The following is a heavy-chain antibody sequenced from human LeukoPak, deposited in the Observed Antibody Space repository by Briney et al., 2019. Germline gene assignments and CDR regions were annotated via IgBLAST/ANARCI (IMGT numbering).Heavy chain of an antibody. D-gene: IGHD1-26*01. CDR3: AREPTPGSCYFDY. CDR1: GYTFTTPY. Sequence: ASVKVSCKASGYTFTTPYMHWVRQAPGQGLEWMGMINPGGGGTDYAQKFRGRVTMIRDTSAGTVHMELSSLRSEDTAVYYCAREPTPGSCYFDYWGQGTLVTVSS. CDR2: INPGGGGT. J-gene: IGHJ4*02. V-gene: IGHV1-46*01.